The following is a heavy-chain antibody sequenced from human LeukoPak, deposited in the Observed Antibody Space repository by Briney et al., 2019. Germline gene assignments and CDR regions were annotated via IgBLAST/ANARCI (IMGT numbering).Heavy chain of an antibody. Sequence: GGSLRLSCAASGFTFSKYAMSWVRQVPGKGLEWVSTISDGGSSTFYADSVKGRFTISRDNSKNTLYLQMSSLRAEDTAVYYCARDVRYYGSGSYYNRDAFDIWGQGTMVTVSS. CDR1: GFTFSKYA. CDR2: ISDGGSST. D-gene: IGHD3-10*01. V-gene: IGHV3-23*01. CDR3: ARDVRYYGSGSYYNRDAFDI. J-gene: IGHJ3*02.